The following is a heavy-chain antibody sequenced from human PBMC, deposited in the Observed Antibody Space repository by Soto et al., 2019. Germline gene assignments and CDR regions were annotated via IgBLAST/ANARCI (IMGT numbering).Heavy chain of an antibody. CDR3: ARAPGWLELAWFDP. J-gene: IGHJ5*02. V-gene: IGHV1-3*01. D-gene: IGHD1-7*01. CDR2: INAGNGNT. Sequence: QVPLVQSGAEVKKPGASVKVSCKASGYTFTSYAMHWVRQAPGQRLEWMGWINAGNGNTKYSQKFQGRVTITRDTCASTAYMELSSLRSEDTAVYYCARAPGWLELAWFDPWGQGTLVTVSS. CDR1: GYTFTSYA.